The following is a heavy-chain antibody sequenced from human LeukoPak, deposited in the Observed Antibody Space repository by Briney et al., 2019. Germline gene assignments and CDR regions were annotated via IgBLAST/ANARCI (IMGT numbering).Heavy chain of an antibody. CDR2: IYPDDSHT. CDR1: GSTFNNYW. J-gene: IGHJ3*02. D-gene: IGHD1-14*01. V-gene: IGHV5-51*01. Sequence: GESLKISCEASGSTFNNYWIGWVRQLPGKGLEWMGLIYPDDSHTIYSPSFRGQVTMSADRSIATAYLQWSSLRASDTAMYFCARHSRIVVGTKGGFDIWGQGTMVIVSS. CDR3: ARHSRIVVGTKGGFDI.